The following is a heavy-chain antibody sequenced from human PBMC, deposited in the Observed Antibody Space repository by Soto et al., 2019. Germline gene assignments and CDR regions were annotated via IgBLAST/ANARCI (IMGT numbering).Heavy chain of an antibody. Sequence: QVQLLQSGAEVKKPGASVKVSCKASGYTFTNYGITWVRQAPGQGLEWMGWISAYNGNTHYTQRLQGRVPMTTGTSTSTAYMKLRGLRSDDTAVYYCARVRQRVGYFYYYMDIWGKGTTVTVSS. D-gene: IGHD6-6*01. CDR2: ISAYNGNT. CDR1: GYTFTNYG. V-gene: IGHV1-18*01. J-gene: IGHJ6*03. CDR3: ARVRQRVGYFYYYMDI.